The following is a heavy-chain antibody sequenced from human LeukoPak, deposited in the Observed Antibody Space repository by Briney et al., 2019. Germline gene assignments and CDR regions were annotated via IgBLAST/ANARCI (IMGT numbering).Heavy chain of an antibody. CDR2: ISAGADST. V-gene: IGHV3-23*01. CDR3: ARGADGDYDS. Sequence: GGSLRLSCAASTFTFSSYAMNWVRQAPGKGLEWVSAISAGADSTYYADSVQDRFTISRDNSKNTLFLQMSGLRAEDTAVYFCARGADGDYDSWGQGTLVSVSS. D-gene: IGHD4-17*01. J-gene: IGHJ5*01. CDR1: TFTFSSYA.